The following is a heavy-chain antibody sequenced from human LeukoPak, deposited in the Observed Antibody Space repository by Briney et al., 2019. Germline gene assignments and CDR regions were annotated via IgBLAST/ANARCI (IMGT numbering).Heavy chain of an antibody. V-gene: IGHV4-4*07. Sequence: SETLSLTCTVSGGSISSYYWSWIRQPAGKGLEWIGRIYTSGSTNYNPSLKSRVTMSVDTSKNQFSLKVSSVTAADTAVYYCARHRSGSYDGRDFDYWGQGTLVTVSS. CDR1: GGSISSYY. CDR3: ARHRSGSYDGRDFDY. D-gene: IGHD1-26*01. J-gene: IGHJ4*02. CDR2: IYTSGST.